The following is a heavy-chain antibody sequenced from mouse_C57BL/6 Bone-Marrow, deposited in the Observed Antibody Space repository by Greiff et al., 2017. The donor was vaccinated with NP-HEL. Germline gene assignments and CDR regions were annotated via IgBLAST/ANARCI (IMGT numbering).Heavy chain of an antibody. CDR3: ARESTFDYGSSYPYYFDY. CDR1: GYSIPSGYY. CDR2: ISYDGSN. V-gene: IGHV3-6*01. Sequence: EVKLMESGPGLVKPSQSLSLTCSVTGYSIPSGYYWNWIRQFPGTKLEWMGYISYDGSNNYNPSLKNRISITRDTSKNQFFLKLNSVTTEDTATYYCARESTFDYGSSYPYYFDYWGQGTTLTVSS. D-gene: IGHD1-1*01. J-gene: IGHJ2*01.